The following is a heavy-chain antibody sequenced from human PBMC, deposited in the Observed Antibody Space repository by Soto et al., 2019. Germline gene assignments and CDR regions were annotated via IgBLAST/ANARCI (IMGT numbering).Heavy chain of an antibody. J-gene: IGHJ4*02. Sequence: PGGSLRLSCAASGFIFSGDAMSWVRQAPGKGLEWVSAISGSGGSTYYADSVKGRFTISRDNSKNTLYLQMNSLRAEDTAVYYCAKDEITIFGVVIEAPPAYWGQGTLVTVSS. CDR1: GFIFSGDA. V-gene: IGHV3-23*01. CDR2: ISGSGGST. CDR3: AKDEITIFGVVIEAPPAY. D-gene: IGHD3-3*01.